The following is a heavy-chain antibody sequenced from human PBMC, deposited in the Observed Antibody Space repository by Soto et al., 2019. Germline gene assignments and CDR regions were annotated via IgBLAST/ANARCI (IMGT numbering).Heavy chain of an antibody. CDR1: GFTFSSYA. V-gene: IGHV3-23*01. J-gene: IGHJ6*03. Sequence: PGGSLRLSCAASGFTFSSYALSWVRQAPGKGLEWVSAISGSGGSTYYADSVKGRFTISRDNSKNTLYLQMNSLRAEDTAVYYCAKDKQLRGVYYDMAVWGKGTTVTVSS. CDR2: ISGSGGST. CDR3: AKDKQLRGVYYDMAV. D-gene: IGHD3-10*01.